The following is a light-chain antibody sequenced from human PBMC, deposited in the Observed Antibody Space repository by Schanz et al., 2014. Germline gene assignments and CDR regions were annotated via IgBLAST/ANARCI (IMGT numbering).Light chain of an antibody. J-gene: IGLJ3*02. CDR2: DVS. V-gene: IGLV2-14*01. Sequence: QSALTQPASVSGSPGQSITISCTGTSSDVGGYNYVSWFQQHPGKAPKLMIYDVSNRPSGVSNRFSGSKSAYTASLTISGLQAEDEADYYCTSYTSSRTWVFGGGTKLTVL. CDR3: TSYTSSRTWV. CDR1: SSDVGGYNY.